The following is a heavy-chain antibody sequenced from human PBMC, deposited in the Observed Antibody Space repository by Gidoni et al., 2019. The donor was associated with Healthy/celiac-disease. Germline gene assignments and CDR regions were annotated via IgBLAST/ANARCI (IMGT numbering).Heavy chain of an antibody. D-gene: IGHD3-10*01. CDR3: VTTDTGSYYGY. Sequence: QITLKESGPTLVKPTQTLTRTCTFSGFSLSTSGVGVGWIRQPPGKALELLALIYWDDDKRYSPSLKSRLTITKDTSKNQVVLTMTNMDPVDTATYYCVTTDTGSYYGYWGQGTLVTVSS. J-gene: IGHJ4*02. V-gene: IGHV2-5*02. CDR1: GFSLSTSGVG. CDR2: IYWDDDK.